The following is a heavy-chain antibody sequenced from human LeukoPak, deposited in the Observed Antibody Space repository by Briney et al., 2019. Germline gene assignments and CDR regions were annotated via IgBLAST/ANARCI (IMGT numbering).Heavy chain of an antibody. CDR1: GFTFSNYG. V-gene: IGHV3-21*01. D-gene: IGHD4-11*01. CDR2: ISSSSSSI. CDR3: ARLADYGNYGPREYLDF. Sequence: GSLRLSCAASGFTFSNYGMNWVRQAPGKGLEWVSSISSSSSSIYYADSLKGRFTTSRDNAKTSLYLQMNSLRAEDTAVYYCARLADYGNYGPREYLDFWGQGTLVTVSS. J-gene: IGHJ4*02.